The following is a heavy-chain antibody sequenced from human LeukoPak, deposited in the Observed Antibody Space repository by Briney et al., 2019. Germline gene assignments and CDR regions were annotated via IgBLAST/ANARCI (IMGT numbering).Heavy chain of an antibody. CDR1: GGSISSSSYY. Sequence: PSETLSLTCTVSGGSISSSSYYWGWIRQPPGKGLEWIGSIYYSGSTYYNPSLKSRVTISVDTSKNQFSLKLSSVTAADTAVYYCASLILAGNWFDPWGQGTLVTVSS. CDR3: ASLILAGNWFDP. CDR2: IYYSGST. D-gene: IGHD3-22*01. V-gene: IGHV4-39*01. J-gene: IGHJ5*02.